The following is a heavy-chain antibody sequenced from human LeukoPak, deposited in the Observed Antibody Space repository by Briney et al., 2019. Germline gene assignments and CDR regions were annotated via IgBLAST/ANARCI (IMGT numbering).Heavy chain of an antibody. J-gene: IGHJ4*02. D-gene: IGHD2-15*01. V-gene: IGHV4-61*02. CDR3: ARDHGMVDN. Sequence: SETLSLTCAVSGASISSGNYFWSWIRQPAGKGLEWIGRIYTGRSAYHNPSLNSRVTLSLDPSNNQFSLNLTSVTAADTAVYYCARDHGMVDNWGQGTLVTVSS. CDR1: GASISSGNYF. CDR2: IYTGRSA.